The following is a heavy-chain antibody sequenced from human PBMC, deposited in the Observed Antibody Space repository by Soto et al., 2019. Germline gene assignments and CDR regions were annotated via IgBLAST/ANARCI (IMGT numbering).Heavy chain of an antibody. CDR2: ISYDGSNK. J-gene: IGHJ4*02. CDR3: ARDPLYQLPYDY. CDR1: GFTFSSYA. V-gene: IGHV3-30-3*01. D-gene: IGHD2-2*01. Sequence: LRLSCAASGFTFSSYAMHWVRQAPGKGLEWVAVISYDGSNKYYADSVKGRFTISRDNSKNTLYLQMNSLRAEDTAVYYCARDPLYQLPYDYWGQGTLVTVSS.